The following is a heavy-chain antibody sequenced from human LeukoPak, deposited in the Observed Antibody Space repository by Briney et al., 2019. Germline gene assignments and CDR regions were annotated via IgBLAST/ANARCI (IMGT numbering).Heavy chain of an antibody. CDR2: ISGSGGST. Sequence: GGSLRLSCAASGFTFSNYAMSWVRQAPGKGLEWVSSISGSGGSTLYADSVKGRFTISRDNSKNTLYLQMNSLRAEDTAVYYCARGSYSGDCWGQGTLVTVSS. V-gene: IGHV3-23*01. D-gene: IGHD2-21*01. CDR1: GFTFSNYA. CDR3: ARGSYSGDC. J-gene: IGHJ4*02.